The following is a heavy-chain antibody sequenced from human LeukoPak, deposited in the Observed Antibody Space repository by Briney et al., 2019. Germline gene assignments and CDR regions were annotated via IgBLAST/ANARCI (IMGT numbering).Heavy chain of an antibody. Sequence: ASVKVSCKASGGTFSSYTISWVRQAPGQGLEWMGRIIPILGIANYAQKFQGRVTITADKSTSTAYMELSSLRSEDTAVYYCAKIHHYYDSSGYYDYWGQGTLVTVSS. CDR1: GGTFSSYT. J-gene: IGHJ4*02. CDR3: AKIHHYYDSSGYYDY. CDR2: IIPILGIA. D-gene: IGHD3-22*01. V-gene: IGHV1-69*02.